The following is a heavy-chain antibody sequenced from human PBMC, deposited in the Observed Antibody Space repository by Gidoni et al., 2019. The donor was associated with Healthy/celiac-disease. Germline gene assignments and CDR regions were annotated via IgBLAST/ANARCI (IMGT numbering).Heavy chain of an antibody. D-gene: IGHD2-2*01. J-gene: IGHJ3*01. CDR1: GFTFSSYA. Sequence: EVQLLESGGGLVQPGGSLRLSWAASGFTFSSYAMSWVRQAPGKGLEWVSAISGSGGSTYYADSVKGRFTISRDNSKNTLYLQMNSLRAEDTAVYYCAKDPPRYCSSTSCQEFWGQGTMVTVSS. V-gene: IGHV3-23*01. CDR3: AKDPPRYCSSTSCQEF. CDR2: ISGSGGST.